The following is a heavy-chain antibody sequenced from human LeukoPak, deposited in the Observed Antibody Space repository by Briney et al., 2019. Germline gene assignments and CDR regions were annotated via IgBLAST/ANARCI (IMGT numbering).Heavy chain of an antibody. CDR1: GGSISSGGYS. V-gene: IGHV4-30-2*01. J-gene: IGHJ3*02. Sequence: SETLSLTCTVSGGSISSGGYSWSWIRQPPGKGLEWIGYIYHSGSTYYNPSLKSRVTISVDRPKNQFSLKLSSVTAADTAVYYCARGAEWDSAFDIWGQGTMVTVSS. CDR3: ARGAEWDSAFDI. CDR2: IYHSGST. D-gene: IGHD1-26*01.